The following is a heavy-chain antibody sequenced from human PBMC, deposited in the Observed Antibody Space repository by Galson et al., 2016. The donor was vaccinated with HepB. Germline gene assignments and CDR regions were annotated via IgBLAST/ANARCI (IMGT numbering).Heavy chain of an antibody. J-gene: IGHJ4*02. D-gene: IGHD3-9*01. V-gene: IGHV4-61*03. CDR1: GGSVRTDNYY. Sequence: LSLTCAVSGGSVRTDNYYWSWIRQPPEKGLEWIGYIYYSGSTNYNPTLKSRGTISVDTSKNHFSLRLSSVTAADKAVYYCARSERYYDILTGYYTAAPFDFWGQGTLVTVSS. CDR2: IYYSGST. CDR3: ARSERYYDILTGYYTAAPFDF.